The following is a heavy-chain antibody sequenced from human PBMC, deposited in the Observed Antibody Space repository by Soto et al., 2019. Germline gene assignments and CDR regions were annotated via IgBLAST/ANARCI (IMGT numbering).Heavy chain of an antibody. CDR1: GFTFSSYA. CDR2: ISGSGGST. CDR3: ARAAAGTYYYYYMDV. V-gene: IGHV3-23*01. J-gene: IGHJ6*03. Sequence: PGGSLRLSCAASGFTFSSYAMSWVRQAPGKGLEWVSAISGSGGSTYYADSVKGRFTISRDNSKNTLYLQMNSLRAEDTAVYYCARAAAGTYYYYYMDVWGKGTTVTVSS. D-gene: IGHD6-13*01.